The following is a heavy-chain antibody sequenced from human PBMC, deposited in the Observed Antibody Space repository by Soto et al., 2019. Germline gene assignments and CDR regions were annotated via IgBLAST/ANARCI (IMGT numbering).Heavy chain of an antibody. CDR2: IIPIFGTA. D-gene: IGHD2-15*01. Sequence: SVKVYCKAAGGPFNSYAIIWVRQAPGQGLEWMGGIIPIFGTANYAQKFQCRVTITADESTSTAYMELSSLRSEDTAVYYCARDTPKFYCSGGSCKSLFDPWGQGTLVTVSS. CDR3: ARDTPKFYCSGGSCKSLFDP. CDR1: GGPFNSYA. J-gene: IGHJ5*02. V-gene: IGHV1-69*01.